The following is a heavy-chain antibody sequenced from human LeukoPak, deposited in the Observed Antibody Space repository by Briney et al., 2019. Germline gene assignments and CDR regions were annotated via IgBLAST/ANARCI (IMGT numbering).Heavy chain of an antibody. CDR2: KDYSGST. CDR1: GGSISRYY. CDR3: ARDSSGWSGWFDP. J-gene: IGHJ5*02. D-gene: IGHD6-19*01. V-gene: IGHV4-59*12. Sequence: SETLSLTCTVSGGSISRYYWSWIRQPPGKGLEWIGYKDYSGSTNYNPSLKSRVTMSVDTSKNQFSLKLSSVTAADTAVYYCARDSSGWSGWFDPWGQGTLVTVSS.